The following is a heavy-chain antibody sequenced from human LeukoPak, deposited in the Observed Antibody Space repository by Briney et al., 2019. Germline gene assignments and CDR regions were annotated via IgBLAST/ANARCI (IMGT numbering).Heavy chain of an antibody. Sequence: PGGSLRLSCAASGFTFSSYEMNWVRQAPGKGLEWVSYISSSGSTIYYADSVKGRFTISRDNAKNSLYLQMNSLRAEDTAVYYCSRGWYDYVWGSYPWLFDYWGQGTLVTVSS. CDR3: SRGWYDYVWGSYPWLFDY. CDR2: ISSSGSTI. CDR1: GFTFSSYE. D-gene: IGHD3-16*02. J-gene: IGHJ4*02. V-gene: IGHV3-48*03.